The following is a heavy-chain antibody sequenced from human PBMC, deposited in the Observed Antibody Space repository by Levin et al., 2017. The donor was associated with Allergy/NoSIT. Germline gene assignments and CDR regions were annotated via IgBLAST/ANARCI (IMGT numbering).Heavy chain of an antibody. D-gene: IGHD3-9*01. CDR2: ISSSGSTI. CDR1: GFTFSDYY. V-gene: IGHV3-11*01. CDR3: ARDSGFLTGYGTDV. Sequence: GESLKISCAASGFTFSDYYMSWIRQAPGKGLEWVSYISSSGSTIYYADSVKGRFTISRDNAKNSLYLQMNSMRAEDPAMYYGARDSGFLTGYGTDVWGQGTTVTVSS. J-gene: IGHJ6*02.